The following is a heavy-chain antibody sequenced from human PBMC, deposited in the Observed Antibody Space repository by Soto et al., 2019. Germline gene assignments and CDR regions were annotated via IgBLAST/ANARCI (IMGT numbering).Heavy chain of an antibody. CDR2: ISYDGSNK. V-gene: IGHV3-30-3*01. CDR3: ARNYDSSGYYYVRFDY. J-gene: IGHJ4*02. Sequence: GGSLRLSCAASGFTFSSYAMHWVRQAPGKGLEWVAVISYDGSNKYYADSVKGRFTISRDNSKNTLYLQMNSLRAEDTAVYYCARNYDSSGYYYVRFDYWGQGTLVTVSS. CDR1: GFTFSSYA. D-gene: IGHD3-22*01.